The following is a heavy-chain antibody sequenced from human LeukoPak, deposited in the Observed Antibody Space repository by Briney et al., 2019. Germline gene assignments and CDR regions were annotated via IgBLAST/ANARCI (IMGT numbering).Heavy chain of an antibody. V-gene: IGHV3-21*01. Sequence: GGSLRLSCAASGFTFSSYSMNWVRQAPGKGLEWVSSISSSSSYTYYADSVKGRFTISRDNAKNSLYLQMNSLRAEDTAVYYCAREDDYGDYGNAFDIWGQGTMVTVSS. CDR3: AREDDYGDYGNAFDI. CDR1: GFTFSSYS. D-gene: IGHD4-17*01. CDR2: ISSSSSYT. J-gene: IGHJ3*02.